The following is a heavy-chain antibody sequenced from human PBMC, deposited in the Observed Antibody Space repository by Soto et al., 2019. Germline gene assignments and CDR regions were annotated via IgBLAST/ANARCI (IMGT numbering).Heavy chain of an antibody. V-gene: IGHV1-18*01. CDR1: GYTFTSYG. CDR2: ISAYNGNT. CDR3: AIGQQWLVLGGIFDY. Sequence: QVQLVQSGAEVKKPGASVKVSCKASGYTFTSYGISWVRQAPGQGLEWMGWISAYNGNTNYAQKLQGRVTMTTDTNTSTDYMEMRSLRYDDTAVNYCAIGQQWLVLGGIFDYWGQGTLVTVSS. D-gene: IGHD6-19*01. J-gene: IGHJ4*02.